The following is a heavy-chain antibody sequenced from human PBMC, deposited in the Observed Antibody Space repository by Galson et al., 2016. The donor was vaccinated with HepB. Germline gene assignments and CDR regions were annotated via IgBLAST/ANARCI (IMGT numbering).Heavy chain of an antibody. J-gene: IGHJ6*02. D-gene: IGHD1-1*01. CDR3: ARDRIQLERGWNFYYGMDI. Sequence: SLRLSCAASGFSVNNNYMNWVRQAPGKGREWVAVIFSVDSTSYADSVRGRFTISRHNSENTVYLQINSMRAEDTALYYCARDRIQLERGWNFYYGMDIWGQGTTVTVSS. CDR2: IFSVDST. V-gene: IGHV3-53*04. CDR1: GFSVNNNY.